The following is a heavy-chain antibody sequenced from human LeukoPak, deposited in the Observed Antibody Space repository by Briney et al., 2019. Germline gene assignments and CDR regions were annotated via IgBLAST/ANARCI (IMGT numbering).Heavy chain of an antibody. CDR1: GFTFSSYE. CDR2: ISSSGSTI. V-gene: IGHV3-48*03. Sequence: PGGSLRLSCAASGFTFSSYEMNWVRQAPGKGLEWVSYISSSGSTIYYADSVKGRFTISRDNAKNSLYLQMNSLRAEDTAVYYCARAYYDILTGSYYFDYWGQGTLVTVSS. D-gene: IGHD3-9*01. CDR3: ARAYYDILTGSYYFDY. J-gene: IGHJ4*02.